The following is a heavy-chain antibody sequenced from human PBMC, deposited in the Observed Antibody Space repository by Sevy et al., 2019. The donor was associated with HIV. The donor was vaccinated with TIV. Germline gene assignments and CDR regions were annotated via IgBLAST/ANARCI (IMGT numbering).Heavy chain of an antibody. Sequence: GGSLRLSCAASGFTFSSYAMHWVRQAPGKGLEWVAVISYDGSNKDYADSVKGRFTISRDNSKNTLYLQMNSLRAEDTAVYYCARAPAHNCYDSSGYYYSVYWGQGTLVTVSS. V-gene: IGHV3-30*04. CDR2: ISYDGSNK. J-gene: IGHJ4*02. D-gene: IGHD3-22*01. CDR1: GFTFSSYA. CDR3: ARAPAHNCYDSSGYYYSVY.